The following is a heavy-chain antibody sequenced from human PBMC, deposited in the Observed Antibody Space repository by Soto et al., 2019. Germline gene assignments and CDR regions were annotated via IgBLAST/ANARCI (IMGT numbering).Heavy chain of an antibody. Sequence: QLQLQESGPGLVKPSETLSLTCTVSGGSISSSSYYWGWIRQPPGKGLEWIGSIYYSGSTYYNPSLKSRVTISVDTSKNQFSLKLSPVTAADTAVYYCARHTQRLRCFDIWGQGTMVTVSS. CDR1: GGSISSSSYY. J-gene: IGHJ3*02. CDR3: ARHTQRLRCFDI. D-gene: IGHD4-17*01. V-gene: IGHV4-39*01. CDR2: IYYSGST.